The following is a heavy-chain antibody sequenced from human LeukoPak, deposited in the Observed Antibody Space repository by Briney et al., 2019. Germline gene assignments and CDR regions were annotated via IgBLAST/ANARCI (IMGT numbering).Heavy chain of an antibody. CDR3: ARDLGAFDP. D-gene: IGHD4-17*01. V-gene: IGHV3-7*01. CDR2: INQDGSEK. CDR1: GFTVSSNY. J-gene: IGHJ5*02. Sequence: PGGSLRLSCAASGFTVSSNYMTWIRQAPGKGLEWVANINQDGSEKYYVDSVKARFTISRDNAKNSLYLQMNSLRAEDTAVYYCARDLGAFDPWGQGTLVTVSS.